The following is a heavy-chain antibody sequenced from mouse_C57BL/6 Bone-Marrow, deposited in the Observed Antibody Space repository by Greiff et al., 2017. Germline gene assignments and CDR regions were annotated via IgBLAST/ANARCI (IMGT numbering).Heavy chain of an antibody. CDR3: ARENYYSQKDYYAMDY. Sequence: EVQLVESGGGLVKPGGSLKLSCAASGFTFSSYALSWVRQTPEKRLEWVATISDGGSYTYYPDNVKGRFTISRDNAKNNLYLQMSHLKSEDTAMYYCARENYYSQKDYYAMDYWGQGTSVTVSS. CDR1: GFTFSSYA. CDR2: ISDGGSYT. J-gene: IGHJ4*01. V-gene: IGHV5-4*01. D-gene: IGHD2-12*01.